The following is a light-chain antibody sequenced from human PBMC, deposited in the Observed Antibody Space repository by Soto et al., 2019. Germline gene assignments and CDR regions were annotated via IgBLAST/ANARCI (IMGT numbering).Light chain of an antibody. CDR2: GTS. Sequence: EIVLTQSPTTLSLSPVERSTLSCRASQSVKTFLVWYHQRPGQAPRLLIYGTSSRATGIPDRFSGSGSGTDFTLTISRLEPEDFAVYYCQKYGSSPLTCGGGNTVVIK. J-gene: IGKJ4*01. CDR3: QKYGSSPLT. V-gene: IGKV3-20*01. CDR1: QSVKTF.